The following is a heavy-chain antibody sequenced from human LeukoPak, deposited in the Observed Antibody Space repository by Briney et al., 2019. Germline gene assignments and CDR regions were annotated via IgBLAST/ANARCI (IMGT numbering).Heavy chain of an antibody. D-gene: IGHD4-11*01. V-gene: IGHV3-23*01. Sequence: GGSLRLSCAGSGFTFSSHAMSWVRQTPGKGLEWISLISGSGGSPYYADSVLGRFTISRDNSKNTLYLQMNNLRGDDTAVYYCARGKNKYSNYYFDYWGQGTLVTVSS. CDR3: ARGKNKYSNYYFDY. J-gene: IGHJ4*02. CDR2: ISGSGGSP. CDR1: GFTFSSHA.